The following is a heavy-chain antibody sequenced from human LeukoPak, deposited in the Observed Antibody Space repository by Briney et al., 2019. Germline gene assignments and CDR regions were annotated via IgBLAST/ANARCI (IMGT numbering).Heavy chain of an antibody. CDR1: GFTFSSYA. V-gene: IGHV3-30*04. Sequence: GGSLRLSCAASGFTFSSYAMHWVRQAPGKGLEWVAVISYDGSNKYYADSVKGRFTISRDNSKNTLYLQMNSLRAEDTAVYYCARGISHYYDSSGYYYPWIDYWAREPWSPSPQ. J-gene: IGHJ4*02. D-gene: IGHD3-22*01. CDR3: ARGISHYYDSSGYYYPWIDY. CDR2: ISYDGSNK.